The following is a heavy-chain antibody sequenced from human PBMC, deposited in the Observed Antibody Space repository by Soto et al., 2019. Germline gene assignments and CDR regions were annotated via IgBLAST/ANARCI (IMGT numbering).Heavy chain of an antibody. CDR1: GFTFSSYA. D-gene: IGHD3-22*01. V-gene: IGHV3-23*01. CDR3: AKDKIRLREDSGGYQPPFDY. CDR2: ISGSGGST. Sequence: PGGSLRLSCAASGFTFSSYAMSWVRQAPGKGLEWVSAISGSGGSTYYADSVKGRFTISRDNSKNTLYLQMNSLRAEDTAVYYCAKDKIRLREDSGGYQPPFDYWGQGTLVTGS. J-gene: IGHJ4*02.